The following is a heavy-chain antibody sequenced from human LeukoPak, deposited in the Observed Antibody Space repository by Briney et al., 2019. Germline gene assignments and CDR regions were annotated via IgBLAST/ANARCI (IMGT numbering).Heavy chain of an antibody. D-gene: IGHD2-15*01. CDR2: INPSGGST. CDR1: GYTFTSYY. Sequence: GASVKVSCKASGYTFTSYYMHWVRQAPGQGLEWMGIINPSGGSTSYAQKFQGRVTMTRDTSKNQFSLKLSSVTAADTAVYYCARGLVVVAALWYFDLWGRGTLVTVSS. V-gene: IGHV1-46*01. J-gene: IGHJ2*01. CDR3: ARGLVVVAALWYFDL.